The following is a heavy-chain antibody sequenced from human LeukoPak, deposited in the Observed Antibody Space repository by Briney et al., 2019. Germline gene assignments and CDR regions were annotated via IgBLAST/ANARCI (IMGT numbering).Heavy chain of an antibody. Sequence: ASVTVSFMASGYSFTTYYMHWVRQAPGQGLEWMGIINPSGGSISYAQKFQGRVTMTRDTSTSTVYMELSSLRSEDTAVYYCARQGGSKPLNYFDFWGQGTLVTVSS. J-gene: IGHJ4*02. V-gene: IGHV1-46*01. CDR1: GYSFTTYY. CDR2: INPSGGSI. D-gene: IGHD2-15*01. CDR3: ARQGGSKPLNYFDF.